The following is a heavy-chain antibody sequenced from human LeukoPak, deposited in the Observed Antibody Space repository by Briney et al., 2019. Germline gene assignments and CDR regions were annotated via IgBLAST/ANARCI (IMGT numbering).Heavy chain of an antibody. CDR1: GFTFSSYA. CDR2: ISGSGGST. V-gene: IGHV3-23*01. J-gene: IGHJ5*02. D-gene: IGHD2-2*01. CDR3: AKGRLGYCSSTSCLSSP. Sequence: QIGGSLRLSCAASGFTFSSYARSWVRQAPGKGLEWVSAISGSGGSTYYADSVKGRFTISRDNSKNTLYLQMNSLRAEDTAVYYCAKGRLGYCSSTSCLSSPWGQGTLVTVSS.